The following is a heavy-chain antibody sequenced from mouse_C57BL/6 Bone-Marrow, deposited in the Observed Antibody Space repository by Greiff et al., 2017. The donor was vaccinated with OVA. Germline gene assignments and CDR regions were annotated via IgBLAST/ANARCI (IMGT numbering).Heavy chain of an antibody. CDR2: INYDGSST. D-gene: IGHD2-4*01. Sequence: DVMLVESEGGLVQPGSSMKLSCTASGFTSSDYYMAWVRQVPEKGLEWVANINYDGSSTYYLDSLKSSFIISRDNAKNILYLQMSSLKSEDTAMYYCASDCSLSMRLRRWYYFDYWGQGTTLTVSS. J-gene: IGHJ2*01. CDR3: ASDCSLSMRLRRWYYFDY. V-gene: IGHV5-16*02. CDR1: GFTSSDYY.